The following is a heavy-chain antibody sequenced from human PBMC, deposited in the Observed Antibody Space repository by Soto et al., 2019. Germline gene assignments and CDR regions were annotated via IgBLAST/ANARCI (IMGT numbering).Heavy chain of an antibody. Sequence: QVQLVQSGAEVKKPGSSVKVSCKASGGTFSSYAISWVRQAPGQGLEWMGGIIPIFGTANYAQKFQGRVTMTAXXSXSXXYMELSSLRSEDTAVYYCASSGYYGPDYYYDGMDVWGQGTTVTVSS. CDR2: IIPIFGTA. CDR3: ASSGYYGPDYYYDGMDV. D-gene: IGHD3-22*01. V-gene: IGHV1-69*12. CDR1: GGTFSSYA. J-gene: IGHJ6*02.